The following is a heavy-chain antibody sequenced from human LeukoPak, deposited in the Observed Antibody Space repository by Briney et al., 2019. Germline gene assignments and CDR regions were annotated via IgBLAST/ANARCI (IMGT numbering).Heavy chain of an antibody. D-gene: IGHD3-22*01. CDR2: ISYDGSNK. V-gene: IGHV3-30-3*01. CDR3: ARDPRTHYYDSSGNY. J-gene: IGHJ4*02. CDR1: GFTFSSYA. Sequence: PGGSLRLSCAASGFTFSSYAMHWVRQALGKGLEGVAVISYDGSNKYYADSVKGRFTISRDNSKNTLYLQMNSLRAEDTAVYYCARDPRTHYYDSSGNYWGQGTLVTVSS.